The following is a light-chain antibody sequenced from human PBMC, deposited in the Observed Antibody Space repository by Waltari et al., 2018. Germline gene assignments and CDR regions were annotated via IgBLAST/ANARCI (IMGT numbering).Light chain of an antibody. Sequence: EIVLTQSPGTLSLSPGERATLSCRASQSVSSSYLAWYQQKPGQAPRLLLYGASSRAPGIPDRFSGSGSGTDFTLTISRLVPEDFAVYYCQQYGSSRTWTFGQGTKVEIK. CDR2: GAS. CDR1: QSVSSSY. V-gene: IGKV3-20*01. J-gene: IGKJ1*01. CDR3: QQYGSSRTWT.